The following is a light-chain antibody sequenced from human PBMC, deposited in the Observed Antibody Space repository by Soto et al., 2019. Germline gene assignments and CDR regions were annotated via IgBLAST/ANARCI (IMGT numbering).Light chain of an antibody. CDR1: SSDVGGYNY. Sequence: QSVLTQPRSVSGSPGQSVTISCTGTSSDVGGYNYVSWYQQHPGKAPKLMIYDVSKRPSGVPDRFSGSKSGNTASLTISGLQAEDEADYYCCSYAGIHVVFGGWTKLTVL. J-gene: IGLJ2*01. V-gene: IGLV2-11*01. CDR2: DVS. CDR3: CSYAGIHVV.